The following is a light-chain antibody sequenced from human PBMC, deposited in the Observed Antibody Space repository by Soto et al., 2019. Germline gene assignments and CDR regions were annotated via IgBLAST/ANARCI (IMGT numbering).Light chain of an antibody. J-gene: IGLJ1*01. CDR3: VLYAGRLYV. Sequence: QSVLTQPRSVSGSPGQSVTISCTGTSSDVGGYNYVSWYQQHPGKAPKLMIYDVSKRPSGVPDRFSGSKSGNTASLTISGLQGEDEADYYCVLYAGRLYVFGTGTKAPLL. CDR1: SSDVGGYNY. CDR2: DVS. V-gene: IGLV2-11*01.